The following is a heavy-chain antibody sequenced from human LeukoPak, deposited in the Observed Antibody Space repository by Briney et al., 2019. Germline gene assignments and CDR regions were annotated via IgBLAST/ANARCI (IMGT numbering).Heavy chain of an antibody. D-gene: IGHD3-9*01. CDR1: GGSISSSSYY. J-gene: IGHJ4*02. V-gene: IGHV4-39*01. CDR2: IYYSGST. Sequence: SETLSLTCTVSGGSISSSSYYWGWIRQPPGKGLEWIGSIYYSGSTYYNPSLKSRVTISVDTSKNQFSLKLSSVTAADTAVYYCARLRYYWAERYFDWLWGQGTLVTVSS. CDR3: ARLRYYWAERYFDWL.